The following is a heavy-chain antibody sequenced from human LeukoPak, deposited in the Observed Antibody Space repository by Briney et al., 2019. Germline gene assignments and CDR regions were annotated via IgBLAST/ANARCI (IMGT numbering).Heavy chain of an antibody. CDR1: GYTFTSYG. J-gene: IGHJ4*02. Sequence: ASVKVSCKASGYTFTSYGISWVQHAPGQGLEWMGWISAYNGNTNYAQKLQGRVTMTTDTSTSTAYMELRSLRSDDTAVYYCARDPGSGGDLKYWGQGTLVTVSS. D-gene: IGHD2-21*02. CDR3: ARDPGSGGDLKY. CDR2: ISAYNGNT. V-gene: IGHV1-18*01.